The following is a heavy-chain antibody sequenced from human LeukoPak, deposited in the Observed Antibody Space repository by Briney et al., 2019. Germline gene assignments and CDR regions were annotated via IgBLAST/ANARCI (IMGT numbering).Heavy chain of an antibody. Sequence: PSETLSLTCTVSGVSISSYYWSWIRQPPGKGLEWIGYIYYSGSTNYNPSLKSRVTISVDTSKNQFSLKLSSVTAGDTAVYYCARDRTGDGASDIWGQGAMVTVSS. CDR3: ARDRTGDGASDI. CDR2: IYYSGST. V-gene: IGHV4-59*01. J-gene: IGHJ3*02. CDR1: GVSISSYY. D-gene: IGHD7-27*01.